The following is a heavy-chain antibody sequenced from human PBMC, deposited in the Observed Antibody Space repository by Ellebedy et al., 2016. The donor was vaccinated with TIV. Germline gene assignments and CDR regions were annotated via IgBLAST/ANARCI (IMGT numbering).Heavy chain of an antibody. CDR1: GGSISSYY. D-gene: IGHD3-22*01. CDR2: IYYSGST. V-gene: IGHV4-59*01. J-gene: IGHJ3*02. CDR3: ASSAYYYDSSGYYYSAFDI. Sequence: SETLSLXXTVSGGSISSYYWSWIRQPPGKGLEWIGYIYYSGSTNYNPSLKSRVTISVDTSKNQFSLKLSSVTAADTAVYYCASSAYYYDSSGYYYSAFDIWGQGTMVTVSS.